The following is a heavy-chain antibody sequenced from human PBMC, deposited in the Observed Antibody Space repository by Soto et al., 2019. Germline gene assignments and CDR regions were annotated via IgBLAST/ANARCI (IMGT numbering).Heavy chain of an antibody. J-gene: IGHJ4*02. CDR1: GGTFSSYT. CDR3: ARDANWGLFDY. D-gene: IGHD7-27*01. V-gene: IGHV1-69*08. Sequence: QVQLVQSGAEVKKPGSSVKVSCKASGGTFSSYTISWVRQAPGQGLEWMGRIIPIIGIAKYAQKFQGRVTITADKSTSTAYMELSSLRSEDTAVYYCARDANWGLFDYWGQGTLVTVSS. CDR2: IIPIIGIA.